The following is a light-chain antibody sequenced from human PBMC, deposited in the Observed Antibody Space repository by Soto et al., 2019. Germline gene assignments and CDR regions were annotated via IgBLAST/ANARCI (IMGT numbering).Light chain of an antibody. Sequence: DIQMTQSPSSLSASVGDRVTITCRTSHSFSSYLHWYQQKPGKAPKLLIYAASSLESGVPSRFSGSGSGTDFTLTISSLQPEDFATYYCQQSYSTPWTFGQGTKVEIK. V-gene: IGKV1-39*01. CDR1: HSFSSY. CDR2: AAS. J-gene: IGKJ1*01. CDR3: QQSYSTPWT.